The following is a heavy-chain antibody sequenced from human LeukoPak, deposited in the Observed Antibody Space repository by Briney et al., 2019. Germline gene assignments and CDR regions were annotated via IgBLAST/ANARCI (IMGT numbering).Heavy chain of an antibody. Sequence: GASVKVSCKVSGYTLTELSMHWVRQAPGQGLEWMGIINPSDGSPTYAQKFKGRVTMTRDTSTSTVYLELSRPRSEDTAVYYCARDPLDYWGQGTLVTVSS. V-gene: IGHV1-46*01. CDR2: INPSDGSP. J-gene: IGHJ4*02. CDR3: ARDPLDY. CDR1: GYTLTELS.